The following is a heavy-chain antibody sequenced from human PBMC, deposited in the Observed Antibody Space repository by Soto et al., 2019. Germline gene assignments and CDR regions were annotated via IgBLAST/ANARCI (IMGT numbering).Heavy chain of an antibody. CDR2: VSGSGGGR. CDR3: AKDLYGSGSYGMDV. J-gene: IGHJ6*02. D-gene: IGHD3-10*01. Sequence: EVQLLESGGGLVQPGGSLRLSCAASGFSFNFYGMSWVRQAPGKGLEWVSGVSGSGGGRYYADSVKGRFTISRDNSKDMLYLEMSSLRAEDTAAYYCAKDLYGSGSYGMDVWDQGTTVTVSS. CDR1: GFSFNFYG. V-gene: IGHV3-23*01.